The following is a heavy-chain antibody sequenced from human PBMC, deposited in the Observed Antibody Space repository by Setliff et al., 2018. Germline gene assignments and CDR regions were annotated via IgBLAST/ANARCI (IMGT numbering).Heavy chain of an antibody. D-gene: IGHD3-10*01. CDR3: FGAGTCSY. Sequence: GSLRLSCAASEFTLSTYWIHWVRQAPRKGLVWVSRINSDGSTTTYADSVKGRFTISRDNAKNSLSLQMNSLRTEDTAVYYCFGAGTCSYWGQGTLVTVSS. J-gene: IGHJ4*02. CDR2: INSDGSTT. V-gene: IGHV3-74*01. CDR1: EFTLSTYW.